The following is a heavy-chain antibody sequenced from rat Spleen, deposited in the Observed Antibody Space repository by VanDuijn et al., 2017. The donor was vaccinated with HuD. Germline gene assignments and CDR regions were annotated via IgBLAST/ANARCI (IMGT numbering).Heavy chain of an antibody. CDR3: ARHGYDGSYYYWDY. D-gene: IGHD1-12*02. V-gene: IGHV5S10*01. CDR1: GFTLSDYN. CDR2: IIYDGGRT. Sequence: EVQLVESGGGLVQPGRSLKLSCEVSGFTLSDYNMAWVRQAPRKGLEWVATIIYDGGRTYYRDSVKGRFTISRDNAKNTLYLQMDSLRSEDTATYYCARHGYDGSYYYWDYWGQGVMVTVSS. J-gene: IGHJ2*01.